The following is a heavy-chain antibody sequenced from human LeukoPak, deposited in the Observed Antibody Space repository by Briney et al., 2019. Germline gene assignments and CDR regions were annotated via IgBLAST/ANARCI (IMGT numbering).Heavy chain of an antibody. D-gene: IGHD3-22*01. Sequence: GGSLRLSCAASGFTFRSYAMSWVRQAPGKGLEWVSTISGSGGGTYYTDSVKGRFTISRDNSKNTLYLQMNSLRAEDTAVYYCAKTGDGYDSSGSIDYWGQGTLVTVSS. J-gene: IGHJ4*02. CDR2: ISGSGGGT. CDR3: AKTGDGYDSSGSIDY. CDR1: GFTFRSYA. V-gene: IGHV3-23*01.